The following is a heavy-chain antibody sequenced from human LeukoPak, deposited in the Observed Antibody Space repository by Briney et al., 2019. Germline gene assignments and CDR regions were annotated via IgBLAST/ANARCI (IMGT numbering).Heavy chain of an antibody. CDR3: ARGSLGDYVPYYYGMDV. V-gene: IGHV4-59*01. CDR2: IYYSGST. CDR1: GGSISSYY. J-gene: IGHJ6*02. D-gene: IGHD4-17*01. Sequence: SETPSLTCTVSGGSISSYYWSWIRQPPGKGLEWIGYIYYSGSTNYNPSLKSRVTISVDTSKNQFSLKLSSVTAADTAVYYCARGSLGDYVPYYYGMDVWGQGTRVTVSS.